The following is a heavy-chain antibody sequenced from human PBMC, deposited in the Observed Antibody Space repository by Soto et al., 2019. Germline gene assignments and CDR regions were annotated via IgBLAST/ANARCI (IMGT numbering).Heavy chain of an antibody. J-gene: IGHJ4*02. CDR2: ISGSGGNT. CDR1: GLNFGSYP. V-gene: IGHV3-23*01. Sequence: VGSLSLSSASCGLNFGSYPMILVRQAPGKGLEWVSAISGSGGNTYYADSVKGRFTISRDNSMNTLYLQMNSLRVEYTAVYYLGKFRAHVDCGGRGPLVTVS. CDR3: GKFRAHVDC.